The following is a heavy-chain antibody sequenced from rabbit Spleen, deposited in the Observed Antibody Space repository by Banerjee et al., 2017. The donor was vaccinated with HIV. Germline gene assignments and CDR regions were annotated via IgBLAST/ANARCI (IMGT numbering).Heavy chain of an antibody. J-gene: IGHJ3*01. CDR1: GFSFSSSYW. Sequence: QEQLEESGGDLVKPEGSLTLTCTASGFSFSSSYWICWVRQAPGKGLELIGCIYTGSSGSTYYASWAKGRFTISKTSSTTVTLQMTSLTAADTATYFCARDRLSGYKSDLWGQGTLVTVS. CDR3: ARDRLSGYKSDL. D-gene: IGHD1-1*01. V-gene: IGHV1S45*01. CDR2: IYTGSSGST.